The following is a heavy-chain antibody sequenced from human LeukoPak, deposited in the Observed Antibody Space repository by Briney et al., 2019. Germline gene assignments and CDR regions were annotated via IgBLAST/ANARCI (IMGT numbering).Heavy chain of an antibody. J-gene: IGHJ2*01. CDR2: IYSDGRT. CDR1: GFTVSNKY. V-gene: IGHV3-53*01. CDR3: ARVRKYSGYYSWYFDL. D-gene: IGHD5-12*01. Sequence: PGGSLRLSCAASGFTVSNKYMTWVRQAPGKGLEWVSLIYSDGRTYYADSVEGRCTISRDNSKNTLYLQMNSLRAGDTAVYYCARVRKYSGYYSWYFDLWGRGTLVTVSS.